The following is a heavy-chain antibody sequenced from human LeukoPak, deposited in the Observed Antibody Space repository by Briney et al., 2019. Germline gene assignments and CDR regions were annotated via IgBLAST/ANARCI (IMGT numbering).Heavy chain of an antibody. J-gene: IGHJ4*02. CDR1: GFTFSSYG. CDR2: IWYDGSNK. Sequence: GGSLRLSCAASGFTFSSYGMHWVRQAPGKGLEWVAVIWYDGSNKYYADSVKGRFTISRDNSKNTLYLQMNSLRAEDTAVYYCARAAYDSAGYLTLWGQGTLVTVSS. CDR3: ARAAYDSAGYLTL. V-gene: IGHV3-33*01. D-gene: IGHD3-22*01.